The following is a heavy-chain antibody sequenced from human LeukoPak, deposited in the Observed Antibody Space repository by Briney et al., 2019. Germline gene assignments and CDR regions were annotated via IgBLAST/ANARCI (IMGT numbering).Heavy chain of an antibody. CDR1: GYSFTNYW. J-gene: IGHJ4*02. CDR2: IYPGDSDT. V-gene: IGHV5-51*01. CDR3: ARERGGSGYDSGVDFDY. Sequence: GESLKSSCKGSGYSFTNYWIAWVRQMPGKGLEWMGIIYPGDSDTRYSPSYQDQVTISADKSISSAYLQWSSLKASDTAMYYCARERGGSGYDSGVDFDYWGQGTLVTVSS. D-gene: IGHD5-12*01.